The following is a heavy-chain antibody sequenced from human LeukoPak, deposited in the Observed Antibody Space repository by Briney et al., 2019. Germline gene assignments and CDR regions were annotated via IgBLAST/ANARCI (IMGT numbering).Heavy chain of an antibody. CDR2: ISPYNDNT. Sequence: GASVRVSCKASGYTLNNYDINWVRQAPGQGLEWMGWISPYNDNTYSAQKFQGRVTMATDTSTNTVYMELRSLTSDDTAVYFCTRARGGLRNAFDIWGQGTMVTVSS. V-gene: IGHV1-18*01. J-gene: IGHJ3*02. CDR1: GYTLNNYD. D-gene: IGHD3-16*01. CDR3: TRARGGLRNAFDI.